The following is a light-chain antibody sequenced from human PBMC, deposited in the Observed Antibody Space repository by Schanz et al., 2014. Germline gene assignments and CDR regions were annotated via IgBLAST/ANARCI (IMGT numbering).Light chain of an antibody. Sequence: QSVLTQPASVSGSPGQSITISCTGTSSDVGGYNFVSWYQQHPGKAPKVIIYDVSNRPSGVSNRFSGSKSDVTASLTISGLQAEDEADYYCSSYTVPSPLVFGGGPKLT. J-gene: IGLJ2*01. CDR3: SSYTVPSPLV. V-gene: IGLV2-14*03. CDR2: DVS. CDR1: SSDVGGYNF.